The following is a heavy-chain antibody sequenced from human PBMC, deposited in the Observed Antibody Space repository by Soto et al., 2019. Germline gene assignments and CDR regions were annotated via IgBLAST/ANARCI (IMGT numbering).Heavy chain of an antibody. CDR2: IFPKFGTT. Sequence: QVQLVRSGAEVKKPGSSVKVSCKASGDTDTNYVISWVRQAPGQGLEWMGGIFPKFGTTYSAQKLQDRLTITADEGTSTVYMQLSSLRLGDTAVYYCEAEMTFGKLSVVWGQGTTVTVSS. CDR1: GDTDTNYV. D-gene: IGHD3-16*02. J-gene: IGHJ6*02. CDR3: EAEMTFGKLSVV. V-gene: IGHV1-69*01.